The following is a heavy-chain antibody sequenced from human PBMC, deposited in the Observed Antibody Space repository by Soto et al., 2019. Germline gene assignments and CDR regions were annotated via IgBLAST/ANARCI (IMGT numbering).Heavy chain of an antibody. CDR3: AKDRVGGTFYTPLAF. Sequence: GGSLRLSCQASGFNFDNYGMHWVRQAPGKGLEWVAVITYDGSFQYYADSAKGRFTISRDNSKNTLSLHLNTLKPEDTAVYHCAKDRVGGTFYTPLAFWGQGTLVTV. CDR1: GFNFDNYG. J-gene: IGHJ4*02. CDR2: ITYDGSFQ. V-gene: IGHV3-30*18. D-gene: IGHD1-7*01.